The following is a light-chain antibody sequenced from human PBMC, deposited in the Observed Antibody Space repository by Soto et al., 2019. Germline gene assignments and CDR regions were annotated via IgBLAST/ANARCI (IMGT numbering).Light chain of an antibody. CDR3: SSYTRSSTLVV. CDR2: EVS. CDR1: SSDVGAYKY. J-gene: IGLJ2*01. V-gene: IGLV2-14*01. Sequence: QSALTQPASVSGSPGQSITIPGAGTSSDVGAYKYVSWYQQHPGKAPKLMIFEVSNRPSGVSNRFSGSKSDNTASLTISGLQAEDEADYYCSSYTRSSTLVVFGGGTKLTVL.